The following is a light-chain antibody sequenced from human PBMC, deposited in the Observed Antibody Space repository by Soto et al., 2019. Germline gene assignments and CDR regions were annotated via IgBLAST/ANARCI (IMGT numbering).Light chain of an antibody. Sequence: DIQMTQAPSSLSASVGDRVTITCRAIQNIGNHLNWYQQNPRKAQSLLIYAPSIVQSGLISRFSSSGYATDLTPNIRSLPPDDFATSYCQTSSKTEFHFGPGTPVHLK. CDR1: QNIGNH. CDR2: APS. J-gene: IGKJ3*01. V-gene: IGKV1-39*01. CDR3: QTSSKTEFH.